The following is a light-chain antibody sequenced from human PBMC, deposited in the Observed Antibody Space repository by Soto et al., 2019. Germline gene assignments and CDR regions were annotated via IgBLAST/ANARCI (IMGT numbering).Light chain of an antibody. Sequence: DIQMTQSPSSLSASVGDRVTITCRASQSISSYLNWYQHKPGKAPKLLIYAASSLQTGVPSRFSGSRSGTDCALTISSLQRDDFATYYCQQTDSFPRTFGQGTKVEMK. CDR1: QSISSY. J-gene: IGKJ1*01. V-gene: IGKV1-39*01. CDR3: QQTDSFPRT. CDR2: AAS.